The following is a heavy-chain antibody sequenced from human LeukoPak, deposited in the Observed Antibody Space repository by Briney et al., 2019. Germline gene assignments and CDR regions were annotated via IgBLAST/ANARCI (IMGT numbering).Heavy chain of an antibody. CDR3: ARDDIAVATCFDY. J-gene: IGHJ4*02. Sequence: PGGSLRLSCAASGFTFSSYSMNWVRQAPGKGLEWVSSISSSSSYIYYADSVKGRFTISRDNAKNSLYLQMNSLRAEDTAVYYCARDDIAVATCFDYWGQGTLVTVSS. CDR2: ISSSSSYI. V-gene: IGHV3-21*01. CDR1: GFTFSSYS. D-gene: IGHD6-19*01.